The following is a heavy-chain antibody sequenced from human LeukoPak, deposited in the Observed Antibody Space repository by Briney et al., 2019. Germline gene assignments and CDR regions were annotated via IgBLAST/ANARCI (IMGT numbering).Heavy chain of an antibody. CDR1: GYTFTSYD. Sequence: ASVKVSCKASGYTFTSYDINWVRQATGQGLEWMVCMNPNSGNTGYAQTFQGRVTMTRNTSISTAYMELSSLRSEDTAVYCCARGSRRDYDCWSGPTYYGMDVWGQGTTVSVSS. D-gene: IGHD3-3*01. CDR2: MNPNSGNT. J-gene: IGHJ6*02. CDR3: ARGSRRDYDCWSGPTYYGMDV. V-gene: IGHV1-8*01.